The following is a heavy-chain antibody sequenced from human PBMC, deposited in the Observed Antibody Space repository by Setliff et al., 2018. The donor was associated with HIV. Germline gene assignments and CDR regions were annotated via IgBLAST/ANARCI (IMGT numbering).Heavy chain of an antibody. J-gene: IGHJ5*02. D-gene: IGHD3-10*01. CDR1: GDSISSYS. CDR3: ARRIDDSGSFPDKNWFDT. V-gene: IGHV4-4*09. CDR2: IFSSGST. Sequence: SETLSLTCTVSGDSISSYSWNWIRQSPGGGLEWIGFIFSSGSTKYNPSLQSRATMSIDTSKNQFSLRLTSVIAADTAVYYCARRIDDSGSFPDKNWFDTWGQGSLVTVSS.